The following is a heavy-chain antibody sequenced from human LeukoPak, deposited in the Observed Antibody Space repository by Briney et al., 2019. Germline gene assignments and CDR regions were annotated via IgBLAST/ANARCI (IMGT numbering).Heavy chain of an antibody. Sequence: PGGSLRLSCAASGFTFSSYWMSWVRQAPGKGLEWVANIKQGGSEKYYVDSVKGRFTISRDNAKNSLYLQMNSLRAEDTAVYYCARDRKWLLRPLDYWGQGTLVTVSS. CDR1: GFTFSSYW. D-gene: IGHD3-22*01. CDR2: IKQGGSEK. V-gene: IGHV3-7*01. CDR3: ARDRKWLLRPLDY. J-gene: IGHJ4*02.